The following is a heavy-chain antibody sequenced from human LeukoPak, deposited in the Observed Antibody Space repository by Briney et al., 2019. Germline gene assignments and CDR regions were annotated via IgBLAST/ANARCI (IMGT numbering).Heavy chain of an antibody. D-gene: IGHD3-10*01. CDR1: GFTFSSYA. J-gene: IGHJ4*02. Sequence: GGSLRLSCAASGFTFSSYAMSWVRQAPGKGLEWVSVISGSGGSTYYADSVKGRFTISRDNSKNTLYLQMNSLRAEDTAVYYCAKERPEEYYGSGSYFDYWGQGTLVTVSS. V-gene: IGHV3-23*01. CDR3: AKERPEEYYGSGSYFDY. CDR2: ISGSGGST.